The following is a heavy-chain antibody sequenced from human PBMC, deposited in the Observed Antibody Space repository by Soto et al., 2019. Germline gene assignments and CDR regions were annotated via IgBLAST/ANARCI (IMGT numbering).Heavy chain of an antibody. J-gene: IGHJ4*02. V-gene: IGHV3-23*01. CDR3: GKGADSQWLYYFDS. D-gene: IGHD6-19*01. CDR2: LASGASP. Sequence: EVRLLESGGGLAQPGGSLSLSCTTSGFSFSSYVMAWFRQAPGKGLEWVSALASGASPYYLDSVKGRFSISRNNSGKTLYQQMSSLRAEDTAMYYCGKGADSQWLYYFDSWGQGILVTVSS. CDR1: GFSFSSYV.